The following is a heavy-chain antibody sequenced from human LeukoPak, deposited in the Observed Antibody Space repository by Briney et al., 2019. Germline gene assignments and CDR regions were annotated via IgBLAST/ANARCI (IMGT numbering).Heavy chain of an antibody. CDR1: GDSINSYY. Sequence: KPSEILSLTCTVSGDSINSYYWSWIRQPPGKGLEWIGYIYYSGSTYYNPSLKSRVTILVDTSKNQFSLNLSSVTAADTAVYHCASYYYDSSLGAHYFDYWGQGTLVTVSS. V-gene: IGHV4-59*08. CDR3: ASYYYDSSLGAHYFDY. D-gene: IGHD3-22*01. J-gene: IGHJ4*02. CDR2: IYYSGST.